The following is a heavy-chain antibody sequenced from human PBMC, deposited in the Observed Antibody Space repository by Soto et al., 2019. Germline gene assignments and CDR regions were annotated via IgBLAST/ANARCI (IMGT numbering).Heavy chain of an antibody. D-gene: IGHD1-26*01. V-gene: IGHV4-59*11. J-gene: IGHJ6*02. CDR1: GGSISGHY. CDR3: ARDGREASGMDV. Sequence: SETLSLTXTVSGGSISGHYWSWVRQAPGKGLEWIGHIYYRGSTNYNPSLRSRSPISVDASKSQFSLKLNSVTTADTAVYYCARDGREASGMDVWGQATKVT. CDR2: IYYRGST.